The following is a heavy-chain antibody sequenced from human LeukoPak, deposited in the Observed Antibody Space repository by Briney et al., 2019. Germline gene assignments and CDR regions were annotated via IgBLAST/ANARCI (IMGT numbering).Heavy chain of an antibody. D-gene: IGHD5-18*01. CDR2: INHSGST. Sequence: PSETLSLTCAVYGGSFSGYYWSWIRQPPGKGLEWIGEINHSGSTNYNPSLKSRVTISVDTSKNQFSLKLSSVTAGDTALYYCARAAARIQLWLRRAFDIWGQGTMVTVSS. V-gene: IGHV4-34*01. CDR1: GGSFSGYY. CDR3: ARAAARIQLWLRRAFDI. J-gene: IGHJ3*02.